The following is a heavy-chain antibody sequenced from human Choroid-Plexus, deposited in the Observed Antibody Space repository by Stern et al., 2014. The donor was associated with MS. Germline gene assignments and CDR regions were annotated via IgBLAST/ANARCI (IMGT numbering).Heavy chain of an antibody. V-gene: IGHV1-2*02. CDR3: ARDQRGITIFGVVTDYYYLGMDV. CDR1: GYIFTGYY. Sequence: QVQLMQSGAEVKKTGASVKVSCKTSGYIFTGYYIHWVRQAPGQGLEWMAWINPNTGGTKYAQKFQGRVTMSRDTSISTAYVELSSLTSDDTAVYYCARDQRGITIFGVVTDYYYLGMDVWGQGTTVTVSS. J-gene: IGHJ6*02. D-gene: IGHD3-3*01. CDR2: INPNTGGT.